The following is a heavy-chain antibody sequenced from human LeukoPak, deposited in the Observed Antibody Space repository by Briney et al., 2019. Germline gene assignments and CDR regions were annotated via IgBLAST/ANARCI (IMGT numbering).Heavy chain of an antibody. D-gene: IGHD1-26*01. J-gene: IGHJ4*02. Sequence: ASVKVSCKAFGFTFTSYGFTWVRRAPGQGPEWMGWISAYNGNTNYAQQLRGRVTITTDTSTSTVYMELRSLRSDDTAVYFCARGGLSRSPSIDYWGQGTLVTVFS. CDR2: ISAYNGNT. V-gene: IGHV1-18*01. CDR1: GFTFTSYG. CDR3: ARGGLSRSPSIDY.